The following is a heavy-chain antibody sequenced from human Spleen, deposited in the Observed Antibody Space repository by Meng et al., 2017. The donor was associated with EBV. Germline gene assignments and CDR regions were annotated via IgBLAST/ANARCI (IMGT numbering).Heavy chain of an antibody. V-gene: IGHV4-61*01. CDR3: ARDNGDYVSDP. CDR1: AGSVIRDNYY. J-gene: IGHJ5*02. D-gene: IGHD4-17*01. CDR2: VYGAGSP. Sequence: QMQLRESGPGLVKPLETLSLTCTVSAGSVIRDNYYWSWIRQPPGKGLEYIGYVYGAGSPNYNPSLKSRVTISMDTSKIQVSLKLTSVTAADTAVYYCARDNGDYVSDPWGQGTLVTVSS.